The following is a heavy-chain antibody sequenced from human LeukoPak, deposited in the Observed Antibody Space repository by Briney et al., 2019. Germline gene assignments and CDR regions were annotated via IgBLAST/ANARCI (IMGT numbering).Heavy chain of an antibody. CDR3: AGGRTRLSWLDP. CDR1: GGSIIGYY. D-gene: IGHD6-6*01. Sequence: SETLSLTCAVSGGSIIGYYWSWVRQSPGKGLEWIGDINQNAGTDYNPSLKSRVTMSIDSSKNQISLNVTAATAADTAIYYCAGGRTRLSWLDPWGQGTLVTVSS. J-gene: IGHJ5*02. CDR2: INQNAGT. V-gene: IGHV4-34*01.